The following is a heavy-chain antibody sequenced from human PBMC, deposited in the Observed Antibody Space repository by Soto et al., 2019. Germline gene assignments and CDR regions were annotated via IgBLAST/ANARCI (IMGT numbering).Heavy chain of an antibody. Sequence: GGSLRLSCAASGFTFSSYAMHWVRQAPGKGLEWVAVISYDGSNKYYADSVKGRFTISRDNSKNTLYLQMNSLRAEDTAVYYCARDRFFPPTYYYDSSGMDVWGQGTTVTVSS. J-gene: IGHJ6*02. D-gene: IGHD3-22*01. CDR2: ISYDGSNK. V-gene: IGHV3-30-3*01. CDR3: ARDRFFPPTYYYDSSGMDV. CDR1: GFTFSSYA.